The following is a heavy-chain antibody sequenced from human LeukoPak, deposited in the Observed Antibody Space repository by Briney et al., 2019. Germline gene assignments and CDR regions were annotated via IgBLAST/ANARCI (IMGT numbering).Heavy chain of an antibody. CDR3: ARATYGCNSLD. D-gene: IGHD4-23*01. CDR2: IIPIFGTA. CDR1: GGTYSSYA. Sequence: SVKVSCKASGGTYSSYAISWVRQAPGQGLEWMGGIIPIFGTANYAQKFQGRVTMTRNTSISTAYMELSSLRSEDTAVYYCARATYGCNSLDWGQGTLVTVSS. V-gene: IGHV1-69*05. J-gene: IGHJ4*02.